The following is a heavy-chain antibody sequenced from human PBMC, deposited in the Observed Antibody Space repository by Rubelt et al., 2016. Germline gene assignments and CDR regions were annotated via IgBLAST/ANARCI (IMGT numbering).Heavy chain of an antibody. D-gene: IGHD3-10*01. V-gene: IGHV3-21*04. CDR2: ISSSSSYI. J-gene: IGHJ2*01. Sequence: VRQAPGKGLEWVSSISSSSSYIYYADSVKGRFTISRDNAKNSLYLQMNSLRAEDTAVYYCARRGSLAINWYFDLWGRGTLVTVSS. CDR3: ARRGSLAINWYFDL.